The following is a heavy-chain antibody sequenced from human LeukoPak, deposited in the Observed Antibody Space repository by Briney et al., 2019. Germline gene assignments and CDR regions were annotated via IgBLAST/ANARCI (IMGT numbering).Heavy chain of an antibody. J-gene: IGHJ6*01. CDR3: ARERVVTPGHYYYGMDV. Sequence: SVKVSCKVSGGTFSSYAISWVRQAPGQGLEWMGRIIPILGIANYAQKFHGRVTITADKSKSTDYMELRSLRSEDTAVYYCARERVVTPGHYYYGMDVWGQGATVTVCS. CDR1: GGTFSSYA. D-gene: IGHD4-23*01. CDR2: IIPILGIA. V-gene: IGHV1-69*04.